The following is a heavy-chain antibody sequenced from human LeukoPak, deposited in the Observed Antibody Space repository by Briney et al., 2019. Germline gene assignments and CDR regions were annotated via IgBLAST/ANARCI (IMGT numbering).Heavy chain of an antibody. CDR2: IYHSGST. D-gene: IGHD6-19*01. CDR1: GGSISSGGYS. Sequence: SETLSLTCAVSGGSISSGGYSWSWIRQPPGKGLEWIGYIYHSGSTYYNPSPKSRVTISVDRSKNQFSLKLSSVTAADTAVYYCARGQWGLDYWGQGTLVTVSS. CDR3: ARGQWGLDY. V-gene: IGHV4-30-2*01. J-gene: IGHJ4*02.